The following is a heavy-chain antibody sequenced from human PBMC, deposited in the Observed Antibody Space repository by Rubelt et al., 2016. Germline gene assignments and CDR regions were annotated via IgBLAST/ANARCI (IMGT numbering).Heavy chain of an antibody. J-gene: IGHJ4*02. CDR2: RGST. Sequence: RGSTYYNPSLKSRVTISVDTSKYQFSLKLSSVTAADTAVYYCARHTFAGNCSGGSCPFDYWGQGTLVTVSS. CDR3: ARHTFAGNCSGGSCPFDY. D-gene: IGHD2-15*01. V-gene: IGHV4-39*01.